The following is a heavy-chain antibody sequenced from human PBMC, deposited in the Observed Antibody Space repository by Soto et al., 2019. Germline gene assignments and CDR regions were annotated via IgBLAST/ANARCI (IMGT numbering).Heavy chain of an antibody. D-gene: IGHD2-21*01. Sequence: GGSLRLSCAASGFPVNNNYIFWVRQAPGKGLEWVSLIYTGGTKYYADSVKGRFNISRDNSKKTVYLQMNNLRVEDTAVHYCARVWNWGQGTRVTVSS. J-gene: IGHJ4*02. CDR1: GFPVNNNY. V-gene: IGHV3-53*01. CDR2: IYTGGTK. CDR3: ARVWN.